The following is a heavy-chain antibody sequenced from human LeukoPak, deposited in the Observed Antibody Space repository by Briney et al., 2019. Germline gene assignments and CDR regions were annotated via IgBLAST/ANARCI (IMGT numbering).Heavy chain of an antibody. V-gene: IGHV3-30*04. CDR1: GFTFSSYA. CDR2: ISYDGSDK. CDR3: AKDGDVTTEGYNVLLWFGPRGWGYYFDY. Sequence: GRSLRLSCAASGFTFSSYAMYWVRQAPGKGLEWVAVISYDGSDKFYADSVKGRFTISRDNSKNTLYLQMNSLRAEDTAVYYCAKDGDVTTEGYNVLLWFGPRGWGYYFDYWGQGTLVTVSS. J-gene: IGHJ4*02. D-gene: IGHD3-10*01.